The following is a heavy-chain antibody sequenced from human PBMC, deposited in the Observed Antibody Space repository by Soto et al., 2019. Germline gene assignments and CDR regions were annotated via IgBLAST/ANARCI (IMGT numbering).Heavy chain of an antibody. J-gene: IGHJ5*02. CDR1: GFTFSSYN. CDR2: ISGSSSTI. D-gene: IGHD3-10*01. Sequence: EVQLVESGGGLVQPGGSLRLSCAASGFTFSSYNMNWVRQGPGKGLEWVSYISGSSSTIYYADSVKGRFTISRDNAKNSLYLQMNSLRAEDTAVYYCARGPATWFGEYWFDPWGQRTLVTVSS. CDR3: ARGPATWFGEYWFDP. V-gene: IGHV3-48*01.